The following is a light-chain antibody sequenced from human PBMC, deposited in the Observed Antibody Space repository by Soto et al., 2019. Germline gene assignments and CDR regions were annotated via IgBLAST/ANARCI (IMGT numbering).Light chain of an antibody. CDR1: QSISSW. V-gene: IGKV1-5*01. CDR3: QQYNSIRGT. CDR2: DAS. Sequence: DIQMTQSPSTLSASVGDRVTITCRASQSISSWLAWYQQKPGKAPKLLIYDASSLESGVPSRFSGSGSGTEFTRTISSLQTDDFETYYCQQYNSIRGTFGQGTKVEIK. J-gene: IGKJ1*01.